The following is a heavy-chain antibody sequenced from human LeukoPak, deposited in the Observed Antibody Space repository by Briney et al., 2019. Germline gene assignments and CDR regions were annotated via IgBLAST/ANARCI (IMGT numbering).Heavy chain of an antibody. V-gene: IGHV3-23*01. CDR1: GFTFSSYA. Sequence: GGSLRLSCAASGFTFSSYAMSWVRQAPGKGLEWVSAISGSGGSTYYADSVKGRSTISRDNSKNTLYLQMNSLRAEDTAVYYCAEDQLRFEDVGFPTWGQGTLVTVSS. D-gene: IGHD3-3*01. J-gene: IGHJ5*02. CDR3: AEDQLRFEDVGFPT. CDR2: ISGSGGST.